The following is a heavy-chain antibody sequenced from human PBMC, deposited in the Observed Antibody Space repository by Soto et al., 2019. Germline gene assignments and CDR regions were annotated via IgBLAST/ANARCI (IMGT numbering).Heavy chain of an antibody. V-gene: IGHV3-49*03. J-gene: IGHJ3*02. CDR3: TRDPPDYCSSTSCQSPAFDI. CDR1: GFTFGDYA. D-gene: IGHD2-2*01. Sequence: PGGSLRLSCTASGFTFGDYAMSWFRQAPGKGLEWVGFIRSKAYGGTTEYAASVKGRFTISRDDSKSIAYLQMNSLKTEDTAVYYCTRDPPDYCSSTSCQSPAFDIWGQGTMVT. CDR2: IRSKAYGGTT.